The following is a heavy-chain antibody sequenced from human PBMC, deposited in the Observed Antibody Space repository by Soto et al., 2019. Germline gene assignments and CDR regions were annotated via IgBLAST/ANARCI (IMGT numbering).Heavy chain of an antibody. CDR3: ARLGYCSGGSCENYYGMDV. J-gene: IGHJ6*02. D-gene: IGHD2-15*01. CDR1: GGTFSSYA. CDR2: IIPIFGTA. V-gene: IGHV1-69*01. Sequence: QVQLVQSGAEVKKPGSSVKVSCKASGGTFSSYAISWVRQAPGQGLEWMGGIIPIFGTANYAQKFQGRVTITADESTSTAYMELSSLGSEDTAVYYCARLGYCSGGSCENYYGMDVWGQGTTVTVSS.